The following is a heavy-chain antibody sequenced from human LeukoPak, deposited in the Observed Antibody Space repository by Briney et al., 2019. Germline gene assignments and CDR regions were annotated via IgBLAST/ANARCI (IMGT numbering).Heavy chain of an antibody. D-gene: IGHD1-1*01. Sequence: LQTLSLTCAISGDSVSSDITAWSWIRQSPSRGLEWLGRTYYRSKWYHDYSAAVKSRITVSPDTSKNQFSLQLSSMTPGDTAVYYCARALAGTEGWFTSWGQGSLVTVSS. V-gene: IGHV6-1*01. CDR1: GDSVSSDITA. J-gene: IGHJ5*02. CDR3: ARALAGTEGWFTS. CDR2: TYYRSKWYH.